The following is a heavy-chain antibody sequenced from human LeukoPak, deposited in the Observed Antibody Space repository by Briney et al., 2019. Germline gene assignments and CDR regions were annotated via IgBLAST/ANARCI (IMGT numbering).Heavy chain of an antibody. CDR1: GFTVSSNY. D-gene: IGHD6-13*01. Sequence: GGSLRLSCAASGFTVSSNYMMWVRQAPGKGLEWVSLIYSAGSTYCADSVKGRFSISRDNSKNTLYLQMNRLRVEDTAVYYCASQQGLSAFDIWGQGTMVTVSS. CDR2: IYSAGST. J-gene: IGHJ3*02. CDR3: ASQQGLSAFDI. V-gene: IGHV3-66*01.